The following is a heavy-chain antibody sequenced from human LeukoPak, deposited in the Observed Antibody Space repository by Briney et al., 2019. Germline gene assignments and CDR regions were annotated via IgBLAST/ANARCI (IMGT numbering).Heavy chain of an antibody. CDR1: GFTFTSSA. D-gene: IGHD2-2*01. V-gene: IGHV5-51*01. CDR3: ARLRYCSSTSCIDAFDI. CDR2: IYPGDSDT. J-gene: IGHJ3*02. Sequence: KVSCKASGFTFTSSAMQWVRQMPGKGLEWMGIIYPGDSDTRYSPSFQGQVTISADKSISTAYLQWSSLKASDTAMYYCARLRYCSSTSCIDAFDIWGQGTMVTVSS.